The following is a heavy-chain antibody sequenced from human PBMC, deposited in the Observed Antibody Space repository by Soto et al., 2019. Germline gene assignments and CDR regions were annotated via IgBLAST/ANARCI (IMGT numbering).Heavy chain of an antibody. V-gene: IGHV3-30*18. CDR2: ITSDVNYK. D-gene: IGHD3-16*01. CDR3: AKGGSFDI. J-gene: IGHJ4*02. Sequence: XLRLSCAASGFAFSTYGLHWVRQAPGKELEWVAIITSDVNYKYYADSVKGRFTISRDNSKNTLFLQMNSLRAEDTAVYYCAKGGSFDIWGQGTLVTVSS. CDR1: GFAFSTYG.